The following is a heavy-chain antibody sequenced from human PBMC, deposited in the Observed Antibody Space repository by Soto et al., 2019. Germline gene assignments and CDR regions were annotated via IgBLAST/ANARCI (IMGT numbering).Heavy chain of an antibody. Sequence: SETMSLTCTVSDGSISSLGYCCIWKRQHTGQATERIGYMYYSGSTSYNPSLKSRVTISVDTSKNQFSLKLNSVTAADMAVYYCVRENTSRWNNYPYFSGTEVRGQGTTDTVS. CDR1: DGSISSLGYC. CDR3: VRENTSRWNNYPYFSGTEV. CDR2: MYYSGST. J-gene: IGHJ6*02. V-gene: IGHV4-61*08. D-gene: IGHD6-13*01.